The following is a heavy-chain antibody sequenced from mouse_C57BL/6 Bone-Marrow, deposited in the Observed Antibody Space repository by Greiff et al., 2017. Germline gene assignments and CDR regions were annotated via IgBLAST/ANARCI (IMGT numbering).Heavy chain of an antibody. V-gene: IGHV3-4*01. CDR1: GYSITNGNHW. CDR2: ISSSGST. J-gene: IGHJ1*03. D-gene: IGHD2-3*01. CDR3: ARERIDGYCWYFGV. Sequence: ESGPALVKPSPTVSLTCTVTGYSITNGNHWWNWIRPVSGSKLEWIGYISSSGSTDSNPSLKSRISITRDTSKNQLFLQLNSVTTEDIATYDCARERIDGYCWYFGVWGTGAPVTVSS.